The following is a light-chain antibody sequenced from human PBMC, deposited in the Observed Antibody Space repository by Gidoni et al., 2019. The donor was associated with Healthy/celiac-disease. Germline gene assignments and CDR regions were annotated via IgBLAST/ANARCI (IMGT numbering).Light chain of an antibody. J-gene: IGKJ2*01. CDR1: QSVSSY. CDR3: KQRSNWPPRRYT. Sequence: EIVLTQSPATLSLSPGERATLSCRASQSVSSYLAWYQQKPGQAPRLLIYDASNRATGIPARLRGSGSGTDFTLTISSLEPEDFAVYYCKQRSNWPPRRYTFGQGTKLEIK. CDR2: DAS. V-gene: IGKV3-11*01.